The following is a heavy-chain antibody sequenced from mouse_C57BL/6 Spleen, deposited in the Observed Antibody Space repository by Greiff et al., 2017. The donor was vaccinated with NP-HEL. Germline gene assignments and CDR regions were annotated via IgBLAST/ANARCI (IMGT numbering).Heavy chain of an antibody. Sequence: EVKLVESGGDLVKPGGSLKLSCAASGFTFSSYGMSWVRQTPDKRLEWVATISSGGSYTYYPDSVKGRFTISRDNAKNTLYLQMSSLKSEDTAMYYCARRGYGSSYDAMDYWGQGTSVTVSS. J-gene: IGHJ4*01. V-gene: IGHV5-6*02. CDR1: GFTFSSYG. D-gene: IGHD1-1*01. CDR3: ARRGYGSSYDAMDY. CDR2: ISSGGSYT.